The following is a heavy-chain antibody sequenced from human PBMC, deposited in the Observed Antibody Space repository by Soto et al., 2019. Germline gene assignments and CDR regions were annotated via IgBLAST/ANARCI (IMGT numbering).Heavy chain of an antibody. CDR3: AAEVYSGGDCCHFDY. CDR2: IGVGRGNT. D-gene: IGHD2-21*02. CDR1: GYTFTSYA. J-gene: IGHJ4*02. Sequence: SVKVSFKASGYTFTSYAMHWVRQAPGQRLEWIGWIGVGRGNTNYAQEVQQRITITRDMSTSTSYMELSSLRSEDTAVYYCAAEVYSGGDCCHFDYWGQGTLVTVSS. V-gene: IGHV1-58*02.